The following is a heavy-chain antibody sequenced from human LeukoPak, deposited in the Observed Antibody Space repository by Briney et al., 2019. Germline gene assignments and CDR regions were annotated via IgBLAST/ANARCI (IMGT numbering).Heavy chain of an antibody. Sequence: GGSLRLSCAASGFTFSSYAMSWVRQAPGKGLEWVSAISGSGGSTYYADSVKGRFTISRDNSKNTLYLQMNSLRAEDTAVYYCAKVGGCSSTSCYTNWFDPWGQGTLVTVSS. V-gene: IGHV3-23*01. CDR1: GFTFSSYA. D-gene: IGHD2-2*01. CDR2: ISGSGGST. CDR3: AKVGGCSSTSCYTNWFDP. J-gene: IGHJ5*02.